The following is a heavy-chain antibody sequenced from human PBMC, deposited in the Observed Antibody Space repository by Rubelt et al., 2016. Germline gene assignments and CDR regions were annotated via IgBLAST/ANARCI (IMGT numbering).Heavy chain of an antibody. CDR3: ARDKEGLATRGFQNWFDP. CDR2: ISAYNGNT. D-gene: IGHD6-19*01. Sequence: QVQLVQSGAEVKKPGASVKVSCKASGYTFTSYGISWVRQAPGQGIAWMGWISAYNGNTTYAQNCQGGGTRTTDSSTRTAYRELRGLGSDDTAVYYCARDKEGLATRGFQNWFDPWGQGTLVTVSS. CDR1: GYTFTSYG. J-gene: IGHJ5*02. V-gene: IGHV1-18*01.